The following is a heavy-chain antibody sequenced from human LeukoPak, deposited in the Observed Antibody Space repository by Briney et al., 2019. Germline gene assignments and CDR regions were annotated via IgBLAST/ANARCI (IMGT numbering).Heavy chain of an antibody. V-gene: IGHV4-39*01. CDR2: IYYSGST. Sequence: PSETLSLTCTVSGGSISSSSYYWGWIRQPPGKGLEWIGSIYYSGSTYYNPSLKSRVTISVDTSKNQFSLKLSSVTAADTAVYYCAKHRNEYDYGDYQVIDYWGQGTLVTVSS. CDR3: AKHRNEYDYGDYQVIDY. CDR1: GGSISSSSYY. D-gene: IGHD4-17*01. J-gene: IGHJ4*02.